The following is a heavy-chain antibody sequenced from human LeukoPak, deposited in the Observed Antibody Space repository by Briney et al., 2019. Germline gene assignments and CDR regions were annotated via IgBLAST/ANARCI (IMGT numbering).Heavy chain of an antibody. V-gene: IGHV4-59*08. CDR2: IYYSGST. J-gene: IGHJ5*02. CDR3: ARQGIVGWFDP. D-gene: IGHD2-21*01. Sequence: SETLSLTCTVSGGSISSYYWSWIRQPPGKGLEWIGYIYYSGSTNYNPSLKSRVTISVDTSKNQFSLKLSSVTAADTAVYYCARQGIVGWFDPWGQGTLVTVSS. CDR1: GGSISSYY.